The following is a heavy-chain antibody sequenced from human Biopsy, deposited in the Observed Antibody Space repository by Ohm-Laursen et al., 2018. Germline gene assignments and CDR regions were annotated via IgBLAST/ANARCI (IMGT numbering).Heavy chain of an antibody. V-gene: IGHV3-23*01. Sequence: SLRLSCAAPGFTFSSYAMTWFRQAPGEGLEWASTISGNSDIIYDTDSVKGRFTISRDNSKNTLYLQMNSLRADDTAVYYCALAAAQTVTHFDYWGQGTLVTVSS. J-gene: IGHJ4*02. D-gene: IGHD4-17*01. CDR3: ALAAAQTVTHFDY. CDR2: ISGNSDII. CDR1: GFTFSSYA.